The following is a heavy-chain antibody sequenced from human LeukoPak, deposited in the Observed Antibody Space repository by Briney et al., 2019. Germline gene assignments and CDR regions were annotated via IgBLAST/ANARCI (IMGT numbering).Heavy chain of an antibody. J-gene: IGHJ4*02. CDR2: INPSAGST. CDR3: ARDRYDTSGYYPGY. Sequence: ASVKISCKAYGKTFTKNSMYWVRQAPGQGLEWMGIINPSAGSTYYAQKFQGRVTMTRDTSTSTVYMELSSLTSEDTAVYYCARDRYDTSGYYPGYWGQGTLVTVSS. V-gene: IGHV1-46*01. D-gene: IGHD3-22*01. CDR1: GKTFTKNS.